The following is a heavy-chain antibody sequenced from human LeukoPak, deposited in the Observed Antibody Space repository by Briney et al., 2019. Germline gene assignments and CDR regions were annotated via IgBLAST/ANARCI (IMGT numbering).Heavy chain of an antibody. CDR1: GYTFTSYY. CDR3: ARDCTNGVCYLIFDY. V-gene: IGHV1-46*01. CDR2: INPSGGST. Sequence: GASVKVSCKASGYTFTSYYMHWVRQAPGQGLEWMGIINPSGGSTSYAQKFQGRVTMTRDTSTSTVYMELSSLRSEDTAVYYCARDCTNGVCYLIFDYWGQGTLVTVSS. J-gene: IGHJ4*02. D-gene: IGHD2-8*01.